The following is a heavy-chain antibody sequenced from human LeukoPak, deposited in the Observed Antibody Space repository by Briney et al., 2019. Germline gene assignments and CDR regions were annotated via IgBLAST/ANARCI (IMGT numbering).Heavy chain of an antibody. V-gene: IGHV3-49*03. D-gene: IGHD2-15*01. CDR1: GFTFGDYA. J-gene: IGHJ6*03. CDR3: TRHEKDYYNYYYYMDV. Sequence: PGGSLRLSCTASGFTFGDYAMSWFRQAPGKGLEWVGFIRSKAYGGTTEYAASVKGRFTISRDDSKSIAYLQTNSLKTEDTAVYYCTRHEKDYYNYYYYMDVWGKGTTVTVSS. CDR2: IRSKAYGGTT.